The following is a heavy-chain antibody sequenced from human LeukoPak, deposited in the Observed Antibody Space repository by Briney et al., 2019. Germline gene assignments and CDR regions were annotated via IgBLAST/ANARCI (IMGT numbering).Heavy chain of an antibody. CDR3: AKDSGGILDY. J-gene: IGHJ4*02. Sequence: PGGSLRLSCAASGFTFDDYAMHWVRQAPGKGLEWVSGISWNSGSIGYADSVKGRFTISRDNAKNSLYLQMNSLRAEDTALYYCAKDSGGILDYWGQGTLVTASS. CDR1: GFTFDDYA. D-gene: IGHD3-10*01. CDR2: ISWNSGSI. V-gene: IGHV3-9*01.